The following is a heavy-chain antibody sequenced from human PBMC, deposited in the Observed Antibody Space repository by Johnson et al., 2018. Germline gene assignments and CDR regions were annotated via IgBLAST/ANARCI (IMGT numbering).Heavy chain of an antibody. J-gene: IGHJ6*02. CDR2: ISSSGGTI. Sequence: QVQLVESGGGLVKPGGSLRLSCAASGFTFSDYYMSWIRQAPGKGLGWVSYISSSGGTIYYADSVKGRFTISRDNAKNSLYLQMNSLRAEDTAVYYCGYDFWSGYYSPYYGMDVWGQGTTVTVSS. V-gene: IGHV3-11*01. D-gene: IGHD3-3*01. CDR1: GFTFSDYY. CDR3: GYDFWSGYYSPYYGMDV.